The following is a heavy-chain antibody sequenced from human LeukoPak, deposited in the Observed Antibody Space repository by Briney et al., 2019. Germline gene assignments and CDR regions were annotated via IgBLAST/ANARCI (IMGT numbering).Heavy chain of an antibody. V-gene: IGHV4-34*01. CDR3: AGRSGWYFYYYMDV. D-gene: IGHD6-19*01. J-gene: IGHJ6*03. CDR1: GGSISSYY. CDR2: INHSGST. Sequence: SETLSLTCTVSGGSISSYYWSWIRQPPGKGLEWVGEINHSGSTNYNPSLKSRVTISVDTSKNQFSLKLSSVTAADTAVYYCAGRSGWYFYYYMDVWGKGTTVTISS.